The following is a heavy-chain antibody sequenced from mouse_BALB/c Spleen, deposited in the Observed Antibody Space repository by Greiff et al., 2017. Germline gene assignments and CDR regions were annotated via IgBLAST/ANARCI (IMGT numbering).Heavy chain of an antibody. CDR1: GYTFTSYY. CDR2: IYPGNVNT. CDR3: AAPYDYDGGYLGNFDAMDY. D-gene: IGHD2-4*01. J-gene: IGHJ4*01. V-gene: IGHV1S56*01. Sequence: QVQLQQSGPELVKPGASVRISCKASGYTFTSYYIHWVKQRPGQGLEWIGWIYPGNVNTKYNEKFKGKATLTADKSSSTAYMQLSSLTSEDSAVYFCAAPYDYDGGYLGNFDAMDYWGQGTSVTVSS.